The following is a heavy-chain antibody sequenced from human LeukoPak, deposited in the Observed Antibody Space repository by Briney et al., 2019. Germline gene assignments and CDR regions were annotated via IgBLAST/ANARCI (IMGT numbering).Heavy chain of an antibody. J-gene: IGHJ5*02. CDR2: IYYSGSI. CDR3: ARDLSEGYSSSWPRIKTPPNWFDP. D-gene: IGHD6-13*01. V-gene: IGHV4-59*01. Sequence: PSETLSLTCTVSGGSISSYYWSWIRQPPGKGLEWIGYIYYSGSINYNPSLKSRVTISVDTSKNQFSLKLSSVTAADTAVYYCARDLSEGYSSSWPRIKTPPNWFDPWGQGTLVTVSS. CDR1: GGSISSYY.